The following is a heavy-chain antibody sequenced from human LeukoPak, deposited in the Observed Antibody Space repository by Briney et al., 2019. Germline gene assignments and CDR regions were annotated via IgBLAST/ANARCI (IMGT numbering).Heavy chain of an antibody. D-gene: IGHD2-2*01. CDR3: AKLPRGYCSSTSCSYFDY. V-gene: IGHV3-23*01. CDR2: ISGSGGST. CDR1: GFTFSSYA. Sequence: GGSLRLSCAASGFTFSSYAMSWVRQAPGKGLEWVSAISGSGGSTYYADSVKGRFTISRDNSKNTLYLQMNSLTAEDTAVYYCAKLPRGYCSSTSCSYFDYWGQGTLVTVSS. J-gene: IGHJ4*02.